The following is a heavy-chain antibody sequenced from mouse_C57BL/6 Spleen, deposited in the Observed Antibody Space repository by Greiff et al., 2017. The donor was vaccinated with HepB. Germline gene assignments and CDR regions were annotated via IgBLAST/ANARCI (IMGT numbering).Heavy chain of an antibody. Sequence: QVQLKESGAELVRPGASVKLSCKASGYTFTDYYINWVKQRPGQGLEWIARIYPGSGNTYYNEKFKGKATLTAEKSSSTAYMQLSSLTSEDSAVYFCARSDYGSSPAWFAYWGQGTLVTVSA. D-gene: IGHD1-1*01. J-gene: IGHJ3*01. CDR1: GYTFTDYY. V-gene: IGHV1-76*01. CDR2: IYPGSGNT. CDR3: ARSDYGSSPAWFAY.